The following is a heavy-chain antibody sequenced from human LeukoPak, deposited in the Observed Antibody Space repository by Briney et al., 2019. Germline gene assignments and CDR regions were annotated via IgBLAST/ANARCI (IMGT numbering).Heavy chain of an antibody. Sequence: ASVKVSCKASGYTFTGYYMHWVRQAPGQGLERMGWINPNSGGTSYAQKFQGRVTMTRDTSISTAYMELSRLRSDDTAVYYCARGGYYDSPETDYWGQGTLVTVSS. V-gene: IGHV1-2*02. CDR2: INPNSGGT. J-gene: IGHJ4*02. CDR1: GYTFTGYY. D-gene: IGHD3-22*01. CDR3: ARGGYYDSPETDY.